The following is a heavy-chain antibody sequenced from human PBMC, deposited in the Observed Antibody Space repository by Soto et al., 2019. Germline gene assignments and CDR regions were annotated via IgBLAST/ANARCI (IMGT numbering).Heavy chain of an antibody. CDR3: ARPGSPWQLQYYFDF. D-gene: IGHD4-4*01. V-gene: IGHV3-30-3*01. Sequence: PGGSLRLSCAASGFTFSNYAVHWVRQAPGKGLEWVAVISYDGTNTYHADSAKGRFTISRDNSKNTLSLQLNSLRVEDTAVFYCARPGSPWQLQYYFDFWGQGTLVTVSS. CDR1: GFTFSNYA. CDR2: ISYDGTNT. J-gene: IGHJ4*02.